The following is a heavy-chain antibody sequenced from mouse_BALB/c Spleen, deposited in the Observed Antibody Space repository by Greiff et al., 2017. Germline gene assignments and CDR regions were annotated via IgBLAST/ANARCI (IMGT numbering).Heavy chain of an antibody. D-gene: IGHD4-1*01. CDR2: ISSGSSTI. Sequence: EVNVVESGGGLVQPGGSRKLSCAASGFTFSSFGMHWVRQAPEKGLEWVAYISSGSSTIYYADTVKGRFTISRDNPKNTLFLQMTSLRSEDTAMYYCARLWDLAYWGQGTLVTVSA. CDR3: ARLWDLAY. V-gene: IGHV5-17*02. J-gene: IGHJ3*01. CDR1: GFTFSSFG.